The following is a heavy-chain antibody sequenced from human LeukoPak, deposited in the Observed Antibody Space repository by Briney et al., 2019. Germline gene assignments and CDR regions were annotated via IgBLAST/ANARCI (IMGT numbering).Heavy chain of an antibody. CDR2: INHSAST. D-gene: IGHD3-10*01. J-gene: IGHJ6*03. CDR1: GGSISGYY. V-gene: IGHV4-34*01. CDR3: ARGRYYYGSGSYFLHYYYYMDV. Sequence: SETLSLTCAVYGGSISGYYWSWIRQPPGKGLEWIGEINHSASTNYNPSLKSRVTISVDTSKNQFSLKLSSVTAADTAVYYCARGRYYYGSGSYFLHYYYYMDVWGKGTTVTVSS.